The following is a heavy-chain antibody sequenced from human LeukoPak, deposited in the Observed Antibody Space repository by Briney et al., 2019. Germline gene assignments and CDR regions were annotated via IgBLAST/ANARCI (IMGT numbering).Heavy chain of an antibody. CDR3: ARQTAMGRSGDY. CDR1: GYSFTSYW. V-gene: IGHV5-51*01. D-gene: IGHD5-18*01. J-gene: IGHJ4*02. Sequence: GESLKISCKASGYSFTSYWIGWVRQMPGKGLEWMGIIDPSDSETRYTPSFQGQVTISADKSLSSAYLQWDSLKASDTAMYYCARQTAMGRSGDYWGQGTLVTVSA. CDR2: IDPSDSET.